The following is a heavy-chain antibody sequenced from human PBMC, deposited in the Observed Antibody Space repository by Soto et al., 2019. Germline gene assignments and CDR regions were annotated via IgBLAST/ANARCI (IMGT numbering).Heavy chain of an antibody. D-gene: IGHD1-1*01. CDR3: ARFRSVPGYYYYGMDV. Sequence: TSETLSLTCTVSGGSISSYYWSWIRQPPGKGLEWIGYIYYSGSTNYNPSLKSRVTISVDTSKNQFSLKLSSVTAADTAVYYCARFRSVPGYYYYGMDVWGQGTTVTVSS. CDR2: IYYSGST. V-gene: IGHV4-59*01. CDR1: GGSISSYY. J-gene: IGHJ6*02.